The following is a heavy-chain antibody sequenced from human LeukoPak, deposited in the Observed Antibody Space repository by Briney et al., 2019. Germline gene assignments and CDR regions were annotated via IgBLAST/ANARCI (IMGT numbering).Heavy chain of an antibody. J-gene: IGHJ3*02. Sequence: ASVKVSCKASGYTFTSYYTHWVRQAPGQGLEWMGIINPSGGSTSYAQKFQGRVTMTRDTSTSTVYMELSSLRSEDTAVYYCAREYGDYEGVSSAFDIWGQGTMVTVSS. V-gene: IGHV1-46*01. CDR1: GYTFTSYY. CDR3: AREYGDYEGVSSAFDI. D-gene: IGHD4-17*01. CDR2: INPSGGST.